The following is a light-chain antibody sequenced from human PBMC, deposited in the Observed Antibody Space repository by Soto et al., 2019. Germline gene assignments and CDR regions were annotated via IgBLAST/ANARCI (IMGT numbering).Light chain of an antibody. CDR2: EGS. CDR3: CSYAGSSTFKV. V-gene: IGLV2-23*03. Sequence: QSVLTQPASVSGSPGQSITISCTGTSSDVGSYNLVSWYQQHPGKAPKLLIYEGSKPPSGVSNRFSGSKSGHTASLTLSGLRAEDEADSYCCSYAGSSTFKVFGTGTKLTVL. CDR1: SSDVGSYNL. J-gene: IGLJ1*01.